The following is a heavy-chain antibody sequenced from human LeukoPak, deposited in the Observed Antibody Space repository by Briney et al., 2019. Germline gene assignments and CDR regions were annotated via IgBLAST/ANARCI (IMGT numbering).Heavy chain of an antibody. D-gene: IGHD4-17*01. J-gene: IGHJ3*02. V-gene: IGHV4-59*12. Sequence: SETLSLTCTVSGGSISSYYWSWIRQPPGKGLEWIGYIYYSGSTNYNPSLKSRVTISVDTSKNQFSLKLSSVTAADTAVYYCARERATVTTSGAFDIWGQGTMVTVSS. CDR1: GGSISSYY. CDR2: IYYSGST. CDR3: ARERATVTTSGAFDI.